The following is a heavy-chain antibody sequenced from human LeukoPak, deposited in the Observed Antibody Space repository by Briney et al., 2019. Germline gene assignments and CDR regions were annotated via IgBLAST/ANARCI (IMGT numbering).Heavy chain of an antibody. V-gene: IGHV1-18*01. CDR1: GYSFTTYG. J-gene: IGHJ5*02. CDR3: ARRRDDYIVAP. Sequence: ASVTVSCKASGYSFTTYGISWARQAPGQGLEWMGWINTYSGNTNYAQKFQGRVTMTTDTSTSTAYMELRSLRSDDTAVYYCARRRDDYIVAPWGQGTLVTVSS. D-gene: IGHD5-24*01. CDR2: INTYSGNT.